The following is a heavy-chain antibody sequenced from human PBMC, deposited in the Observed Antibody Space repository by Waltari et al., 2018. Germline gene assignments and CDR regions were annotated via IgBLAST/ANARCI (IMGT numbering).Heavy chain of an antibody. D-gene: IGHD3-22*01. CDR3: ARGGGYYDSSGYYFLFDY. CDR2: IYYSGST. CDR1: GGSVSSGSYY. Sequence: QVQLQESGPGLVKPSETLSLTCTVSGGSVSSGSYYWSWIRQPPGKGLEWIGYIYYSGSTNSHPSLKSRVTISVDTSKNQFSLKLSSVTAADTAVYYCARGGGYYDSSGYYFLFDYWGQGTLVTVSS. J-gene: IGHJ4*02. V-gene: IGHV4-61*01.